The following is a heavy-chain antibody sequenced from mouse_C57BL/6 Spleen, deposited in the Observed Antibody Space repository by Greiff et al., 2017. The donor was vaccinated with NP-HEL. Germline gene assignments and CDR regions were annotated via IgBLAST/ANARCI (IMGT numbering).Heavy chain of an antibody. CDR3: TRGGEAFDY. CDR1: GYTFTDYE. J-gene: IGHJ2*01. Sequence: QVQLKESGAELVRPGASVTLSCKASGYTFTDYEMHWVKQTPVHGLEWIGAIDPETGGTAYNQKFKGKAILTADKSSSTAYMELRSLTAEDSAVYYCTRGGEAFDYWGQGTTLTVSS. CDR2: IDPETGGT. V-gene: IGHV1-15*01.